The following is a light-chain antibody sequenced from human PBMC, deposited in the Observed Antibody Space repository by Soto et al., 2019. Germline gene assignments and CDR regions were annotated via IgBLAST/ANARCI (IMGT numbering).Light chain of an antibody. CDR3: SSYTTSNTYV. Sequence: QSALTQPASVSGSPGQSIAISCTGTSSDVGAYNYVSWYQQYPGQAPKLMIYDVTSRPSGVSDRFSGSKSGNTASLTISGLQAEDEADYYCSSYTTSNTYVFGAGTKGTVL. J-gene: IGLJ1*01. CDR1: SSDVGAYNY. CDR2: DVT. V-gene: IGLV2-14*03.